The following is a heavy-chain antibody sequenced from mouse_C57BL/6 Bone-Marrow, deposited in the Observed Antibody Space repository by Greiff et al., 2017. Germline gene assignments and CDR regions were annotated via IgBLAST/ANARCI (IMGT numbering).Heavy chain of an antibody. CDR2: INPNNGGT. V-gene: IGHV1-26*01. CDR1: GYTFTDYY. J-gene: IGHJ1*03. CDR3: ASLYYYGSTWYFDV. Sequence: EVQLQQSGPELVKPGASVKISCKASGYTFTDYYMNWVKQSHGKSLEWIGDINPNNGGTSYNQKFKGKATLTVDKSSSTAYMELRSLTSEDSAVYYCASLYYYGSTWYFDVWGTGTTVTVSS. D-gene: IGHD1-1*01.